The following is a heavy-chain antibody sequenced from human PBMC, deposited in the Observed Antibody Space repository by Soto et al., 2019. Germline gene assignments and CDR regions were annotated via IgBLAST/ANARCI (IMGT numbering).Heavy chain of an antibody. CDR1: GYTFTSYA. V-gene: IGHV1-3*01. D-gene: IGHD2-2*01. CDR3: ARADIVVGPAATSYYYYGMDV. J-gene: IGHJ6*02. Sequence: RASVKVSCKAAGYTFTSYAMHWVRQAPGQRLEWMGWINAGNGNTKYSQKFQGRVTITRDTSASTAYMEPSSLRSEDTAVYYCARADIVVGPAATSYYYYGMDVWGQGTTVTVSS. CDR2: INAGNGNT.